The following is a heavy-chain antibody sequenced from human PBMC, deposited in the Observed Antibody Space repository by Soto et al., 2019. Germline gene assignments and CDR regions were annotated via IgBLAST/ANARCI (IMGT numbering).Heavy chain of an antibody. D-gene: IGHD3-22*01. CDR3: ARQQYYYDSSGYYDTYYYYYGMDV. CDR2: IYYSGST. CDR1: GGSISSYY. V-gene: IGHV4-59*08. J-gene: IGHJ6*02. Sequence: PSETLSLTCTVSGGSISSYYWSWIRQPPGKGLEWIGYIYYSGSTNYNPSLKSRVTISVDTSKNQFSLKLSSVTAADTAVYYCARQQYYYDSSGYYDTYYYYYGMDVWGQGTTVTVSS.